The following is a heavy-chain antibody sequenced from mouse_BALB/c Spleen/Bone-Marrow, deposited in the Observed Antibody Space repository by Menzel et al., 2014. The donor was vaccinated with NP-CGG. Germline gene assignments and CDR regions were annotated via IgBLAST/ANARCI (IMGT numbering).Heavy chain of an antibody. CDR1: GFAFSSYD. CDR3: ARPLYYYGSSPFYAMDY. J-gene: IGHJ4*01. CDR2: ISSGGGST. Sequence: EVNVVESGGGLVKPGGSLKLSCAASGFAFSSYDMSWVRQTPEKRLEWVAYISSGGGSTYYPDTVKGRFTISRDNAKNTLYLQMSSLKSEYTAMYYCARPLYYYGSSPFYAMDYWGQGTSVTVSS. D-gene: IGHD1-1*01. V-gene: IGHV5-12-1*01.